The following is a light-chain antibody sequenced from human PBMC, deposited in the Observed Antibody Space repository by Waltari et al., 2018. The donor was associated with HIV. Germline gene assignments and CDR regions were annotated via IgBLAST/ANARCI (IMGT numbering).Light chain of an antibody. V-gene: IGKV3-20*01. CDR2: ATS. CDR1: QIFSSNF. J-gene: IGKJ3*01. CDR3: QQYGTSPPRFT. Sequence: EIVLTQSPGTLSLSPGERATLSCRASQIFSSNFLAWYQQRPGQAPRLLIYATSTRATGLPARFSGSRSGTGVTLTISELKPENIGVYDCQQYGTSPPRFTFGPGTKGEIK.